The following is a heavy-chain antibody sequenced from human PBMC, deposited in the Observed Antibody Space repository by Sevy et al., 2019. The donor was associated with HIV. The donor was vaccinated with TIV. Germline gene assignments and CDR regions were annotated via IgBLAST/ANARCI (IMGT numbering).Heavy chain of an antibody. CDR2: ISSAGSFI. V-gene: IGHV3-21*06. D-gene: IGHD2-8*01. Sequence: GGSLKLSCAASGFTFSYYSLTWVRQAPGKGLEWVSSISSAGSFIYYADSVKGRFTISRDSAKSSLYLQMNSLGVEDTAVYYCARDPRMYGDYLLAYFDSWGQGTLVTVSS. CDR3: ARDPRMYGDYLLAYFDS. CDR1: GFTFSYYS. J-gene: IGHJ4*02.